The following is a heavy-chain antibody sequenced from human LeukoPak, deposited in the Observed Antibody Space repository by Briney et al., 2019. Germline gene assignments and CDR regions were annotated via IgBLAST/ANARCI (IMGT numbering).Heavy chain of an antibody. CDR3: ARIYTDGWYEY. CDR1: GDSVNNNLYF. CDR2: IHYTGAT. J-gene: IGHJ4*02. Sequence: SETLSLTCSVSGDSVNNNLYFWAWIRQPPGKGLKWVGSIHYTGATHYSPSLKSRVTISIDTSKNQFSLRLTSLTAADTAVYYCARIYTDGWYEYWGQGILVTVSS. D-gene: IGHD6-19*01. V-gene: IGHV4-39*01.